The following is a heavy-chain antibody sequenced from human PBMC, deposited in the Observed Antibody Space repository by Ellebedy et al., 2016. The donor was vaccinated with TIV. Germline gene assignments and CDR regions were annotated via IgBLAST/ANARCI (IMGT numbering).Heavy chain of an antibody. CDR1: GGSVSSNNYF. D-gene: IGHD3-9*01. J-gene: IGHJ5*02. CDR3: ASQYYDILTGSGDWFDP. CDR2: MSYSGST. Sequence: PGGSLRLSCIVSGGSVSSNNYFWIWIRQPPGKGLEWIGYMSYSGSTNFNPSLKSRVTISADTSKNQFSLKLSSVTAADTAVYYCASQYYDILTGSGDWFDPWGQGTLVTVSS. V-gene: IGHV4-61*01.